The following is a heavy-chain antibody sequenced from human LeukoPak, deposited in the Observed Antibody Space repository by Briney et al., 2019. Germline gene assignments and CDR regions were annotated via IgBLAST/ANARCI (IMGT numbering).Heavy chain of an antibody. Sequence: PGTSLRLSCAASGFTFSNYGIHWVRQAPGKGLEWVAVISYDGSNKYYADSVKGRFTISRDNSKNTLYLQMNSLRAEDTAVYYCARDPYGGYSYGYFPFAVDYWGQGTLVTVSS. V-gene: IGHV3-30*03. CDR3: ARDPYGGYSYGYFPFAVDY. J-gene: IGHJ4*02. CDR1: GFTFSNYG. CDR2: ISYDGSNK. D-gene: IGHD5-18*01.